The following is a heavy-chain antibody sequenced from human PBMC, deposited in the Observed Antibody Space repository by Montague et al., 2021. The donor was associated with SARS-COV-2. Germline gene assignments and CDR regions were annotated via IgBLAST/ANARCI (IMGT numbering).Heavy chain of an antibody. V-gene: IGHV4-59*01. CDR1: GGSIASYY. J-gene: IGHJ6*02. CDR3: ARWGYYDNTGYYADYYYNMDV. Sequence: SETLSLTCTVSGGSIASYYWSWIRRSPGKGLEWIGCIFHSGRTXXXPSXXXRVSMSVDASKNQFSLRLSSLTAADTAVYYCARWGYYDNTGYYADYYYNMDVWGQGTTGTVSS. CDR2: IFHSGRT. D-gene: IGHD3-22*01.